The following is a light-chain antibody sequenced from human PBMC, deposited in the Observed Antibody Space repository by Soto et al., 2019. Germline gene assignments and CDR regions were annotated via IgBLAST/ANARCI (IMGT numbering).Light chain of an antibody. V-gene: IGLV2-18*03. CDR3: SSYTSGRTYV. CDR1: TSDVGSYDS. J-gene: IGLJ1*01. CDR2: DVS. Sequence: QSALTQPPSVSGSPGQSVTISCTGTTSDVGSYDSVSWYQQPPATLPKLMIYDVSNRPSGVPHRFSGSKSGNTASLTTSGHHAEDEAYYYCSSYTSGRTYVFGTGTKLTVL.